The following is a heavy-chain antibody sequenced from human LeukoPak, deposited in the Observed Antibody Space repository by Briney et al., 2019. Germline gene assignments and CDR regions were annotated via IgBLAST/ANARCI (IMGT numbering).Heavy chain of an antibody. CDR1: GGSISNSGFY. Sequence: SETLSLTCAASGGSISNSGFYWGWLRPPQGLELVWIGSIYYIGSIYYNPSLKSRVTISVDTSKNQFSLNLSSVTAADTALYYCARHNNWFVPWGQGTLVTVSS. V-gene: IGHV4-39*01. J-gene: IGHJ5*02. CDR3: ARHNNWFVP. CDR2: IYYIGSI.